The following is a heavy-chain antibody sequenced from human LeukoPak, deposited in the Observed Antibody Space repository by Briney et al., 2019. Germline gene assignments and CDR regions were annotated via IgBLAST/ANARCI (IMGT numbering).Heavy chain of an antibody. V-gene: IGHV4-59*01. CDR1: GGSISSYY. J-gene: IGHJ4*02. CDR3: ARYNVDTAMVTSEFFDY. CDR2: IYYSGST. Sequence: SETLSLTCTVSGGSISSYYWSWIRQPPGKGLEWIGYIYYSGSTNYNPSLKSRVTISVDTSKNQFSLKLSSVTAADTAVYYCARYNVDTAMVTSEFFDYWGQGTLVTVSS. D-gene: IGHD5-18*01.